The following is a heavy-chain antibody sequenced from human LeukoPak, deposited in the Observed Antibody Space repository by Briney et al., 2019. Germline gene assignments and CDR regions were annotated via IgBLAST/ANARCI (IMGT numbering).Heavy chain of an antibody. CDR3: AKPMVACSGGSCLFAFDI. D-gene: IGHD2-15*01. J-gene: IGHJ3*02. CDR2: ISGSGGST. Sequence: GGSLRLSCAASGFTFSSYAMSWVRQAPGKGLEWVSPISGSGGSTYYADSVKGRFTISRDNSKNTLYLQMNSLRAEDTAVYYCAKPMVACSGGSCLFAFDIWGQGTMVTVSS. CDR1: GFTFSSYA. V-gene: IGHV3-23*01.